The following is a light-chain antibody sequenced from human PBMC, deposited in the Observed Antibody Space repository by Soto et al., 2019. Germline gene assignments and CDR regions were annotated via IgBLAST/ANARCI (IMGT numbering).Light chain of an antibody. V-gene: IGKV3-20*01. J-gene: IGKJ3*01. CDR2: GAS. Sequence: EIVLTQSPGTLSLSPGERATLSCRASQSVSSSYLAWYQQKPGEAPRLLIYGASRRDTGIPDRFSGSRSGAAFTLTISRLESEDFAVYYCQQYGSSPGFTFGPGTKVDIK. CDR1: QSVSSSY. CDR3: QQYGSSPGFT.